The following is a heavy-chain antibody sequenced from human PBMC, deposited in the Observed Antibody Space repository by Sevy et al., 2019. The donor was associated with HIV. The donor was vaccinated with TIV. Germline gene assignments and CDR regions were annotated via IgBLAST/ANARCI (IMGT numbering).Heavy chain of an antibody. CDR1: GFTFSGYT. V-gene: IGHV3-30-3*01. J-gene: IGHJ3*02. Sequence: GGSLRLSCAASGFTFSGYTLHWVRQAPGKGLEWVAVISFDGSNKYYVDSVKGRFTISRDNSKNTLYLQMNSLRPEDTAVYYCARGGWDIVVVPAAFDIWGQGTMLTVSS. CDR2: ISFDGSNK. CDR3: ARGGWDIVVVPAAFDI. D-gene: IGHD2-2*01.